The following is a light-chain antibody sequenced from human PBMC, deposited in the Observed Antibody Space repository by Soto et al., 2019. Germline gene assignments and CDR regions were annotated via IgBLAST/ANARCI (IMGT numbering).Light chain of an antibody. CDR3: QQYGSSLFT. CDR1: QRVSSSY. CDR2: GAS. V-gene: IGKV3-20*01. J-gene: IGKJ3*01. Sequence: EIVLTQSPGTLSLSPGDRATLSCRASQRVSSSYLAWYQQKPGQAPRLLIYGASSRATGSPDRFSGSGSGTDFTLTISRLEPEDFAVYYCQQYGSSLFTFGPGTKVDI.